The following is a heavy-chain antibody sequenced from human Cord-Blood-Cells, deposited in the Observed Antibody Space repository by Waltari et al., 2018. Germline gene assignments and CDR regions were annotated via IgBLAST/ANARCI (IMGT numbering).Heavy chain of an antibody. D-gene: IGHD6-13*01. CDR2: IYWDDDK. J-gene: IGHJ4*02. Sequence: QVTLKESGPALVKPTQTLTLTCTFSGFSLSTSGMRVSWIRPPPGKALEWLARIYWDDDKFYSTSRKTMLTISKDTSKNQVVLTMTNMDPVDTATYYCARTNPYSSSWYYFDYWGQGTLVTVSS. V-gene: IGHV2-70*04. CDR1: GFSLSTSGMR. CDR3: ARTNPYSSSWYYFDY.